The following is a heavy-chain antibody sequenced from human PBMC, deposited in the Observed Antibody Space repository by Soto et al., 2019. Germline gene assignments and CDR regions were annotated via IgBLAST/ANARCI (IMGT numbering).Heavy chain of an antibody. CDR2: MNSDGSVS. Sequence: EVQLVESGGGLVQPGGSLRLSCAASGFTFSTYWMYWVRQAPGKGLERVSRMNSDGSVSSYADSVKGRLTISRDNVKDTLYLQMDSLRAEDTSVYYCARGDCVGGTCYSLAGSFYYYMDVWGKGTTVTVFS. CDR3: ARGDCVGGTCYSLAGSFYYYMDV. V-gene: IGHV3-74*02. D-gene: IGHD2-15*01. J-gene: IGHJ6*03. CDR1: GFTFSTYW.